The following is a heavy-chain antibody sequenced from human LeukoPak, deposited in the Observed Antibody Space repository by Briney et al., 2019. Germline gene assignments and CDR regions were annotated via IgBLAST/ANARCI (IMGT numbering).Heavy chain of an antibody. Sequence: SETLSLTCAVYGGSFSGYYWSWIRQPPGKGLEWIGEINHSGSTNYNPSLKSRVTISVDTSKNQFSLKLSSVTAADTAVYYCARRFGGATASFGYWGQGTLVTVSS. CDR1: GGSFSGYY. CDR3: ARRFGGATASFGY. D-gene: IGHD1-26*01. CDR2: INHSGST. J-gene: IGHJ4*02. V-gene: IGHV4-34*01.